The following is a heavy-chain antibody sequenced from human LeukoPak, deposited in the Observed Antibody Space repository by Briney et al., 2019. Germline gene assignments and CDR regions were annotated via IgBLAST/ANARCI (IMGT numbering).Heavy chain of an antibody. CDR1: GSTVSSNY. Sequence: GGSLRLSCAASGSTVSSNYMSWVRQAPGKGLEWVSVIYSGGSTYYADSVKGRFTISRDNSKNTLYLQMNSLRAEDTAVYYCARGTGYYYYMDVWGKGTTVTVSS. CDR3: ARGTGYYYYMDV. D-gene: IGHD1-14*01. CDR2: IYSGGST. V-gene: IGHV3-66*02. J-gene: IGHJ6*03.